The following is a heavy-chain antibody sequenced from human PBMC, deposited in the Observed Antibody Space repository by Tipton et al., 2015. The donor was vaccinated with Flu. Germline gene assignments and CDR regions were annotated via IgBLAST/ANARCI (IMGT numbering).Heavy chain of an antibody. CDR1: GGSFSGYY. Sequence: GLVKPSETLSLTCAVYGGSFSGYYWSWIRQPPGKGLEWIGEINHSGSTNYNPSLKSRVTISVDTSKNQFSLKLSSVTAADTAVYYCARGRGGYYTYWGQGTLVTVSS. D-gene: IGHD3-3*01. CDR3: ARGRGGYYTY. CDR2: INHSGST. V-gene: IGHV4-34*01. J-gene: IGHJ4*02.